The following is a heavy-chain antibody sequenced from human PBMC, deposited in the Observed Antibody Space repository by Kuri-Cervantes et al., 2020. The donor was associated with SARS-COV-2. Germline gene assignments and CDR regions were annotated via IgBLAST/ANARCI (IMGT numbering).Heavy chain of an antibody. J-gene: IGHJ4*02. CDR2: IYYSGST. Sequence: SETLSLTCTVSGGSISSYYWSWIRQPPGKGLEWIGYIYYSGSTNYNPSPKSRVTISVDTSKNQFSLKLSSVTAADTAVYYCARERGRDCSGGSCYFDYWGQGTLVTVSS. CDR1: GGSISSYY. CDR3: ARERGRDCSGGSCYFDY. D-gene: IGHD2-15*01. V-gene: IGHV4-59*01.